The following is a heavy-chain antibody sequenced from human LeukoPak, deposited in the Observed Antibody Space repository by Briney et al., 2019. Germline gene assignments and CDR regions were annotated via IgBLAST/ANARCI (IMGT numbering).Heavy chain of an antibody. D-gene: IGHD3-9*01. V-gene: IGHV4-39*01. Sequence: SETLSLTCTVSGGSISSSNYYWAWIRQPPGKGLEWIGNIHYSGSTYYNASLNSRITMSIDTSKNRFSLSLSSVTAADTAVFFCARLPERSDLLPSYANSFDWWGQGTLVTVSS. CDR3: ARLPERSDLLPSYANSFDW. CDR1: GGSISSSNYY. J-gene: IGHJ4*02. CDR2: IHYSGST.